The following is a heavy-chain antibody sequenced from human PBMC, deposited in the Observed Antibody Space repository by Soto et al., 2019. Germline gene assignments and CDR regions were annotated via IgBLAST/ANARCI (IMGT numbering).Heavy chain of an antibody. CDR1: GFTFGDHS. D-gene: IGHD4-17*01. CDR2: IRSKIHGETT. V-gene: IGHV3-49*03. Sequence: EVQLVESGGGLVEPGRSLRLSCATSGFTFGDHSLNWFRQVPGQGLEWVGFIRSKIHGETTEYAASVNGRFTVSRDDSKSIAYLQKNSLNIEDTGVYDCVRGRVTTYNGDQRWVRDYWGQGTLVTVSS. CDR3: VRGRVTTYNGDQRWVRDY. J-gene: IGHJ4*02.